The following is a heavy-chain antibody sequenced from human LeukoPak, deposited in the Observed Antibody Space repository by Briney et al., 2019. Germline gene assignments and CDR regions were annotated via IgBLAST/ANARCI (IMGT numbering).Heavy chain of an antibody. D-gene: IGHD3-10*01. CDR2: IKQDGSEK. CDR1: GFTFSSYW. V-gene: IGHV3-7*03. J-gene: IGHJ3*02. Sequence: PGGSPRLSCAASGFTFSSYWMSWVRQAPGKGLEWVANIKQDGSEKYYVDSVKGRFTISRDNAKNSLYLQMNSLRAEDTAVYYCARDPDYYGFDGAFDIWGQGTMVTVSS. CDR3: ARDPDYYGFDGAFDI.